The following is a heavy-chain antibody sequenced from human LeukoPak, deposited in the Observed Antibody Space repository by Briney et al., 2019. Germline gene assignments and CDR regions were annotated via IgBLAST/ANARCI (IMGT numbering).Heavy chain of an antibody. J-gene: IGHJ4*02. V-gene: IGHV3-21*01. CDR3: AREYDFWSGYADY. CDR1: GFTFSSYS. Sequence: GGSLRLSCAASGFTFSSYSMNWVRQAPGKGLEWVSSISSSSSYIYYADSVKGRFTISRDNAKNSLYLQMNSLRAEDTAVYYCAREYDFWSGYADYWGQGTLFTVSS. D-gene: IGHD3/OR15-3a*01. CDR2: ISSSSSYI.